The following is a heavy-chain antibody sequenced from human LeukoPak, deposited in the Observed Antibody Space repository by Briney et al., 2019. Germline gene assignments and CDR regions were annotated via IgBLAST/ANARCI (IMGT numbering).Heavy chain of an antibody. CDR1: GYTFTSYY. V-gene: IGHV1-46*01. CDR3: ARVGGEYYYDSSGYWDY. Sequence: EASVKVSCKASGYTFTSYYMHWVRQAPGQGLEWMGIINPSGGSTSYAQKFQGRVTMTRDTSTSTVYMELSSLRSEDTAVYYCARVGGEYYYDSSGYWDYWGQGTLVTVSS. D-gene: IGHD3-22*01. CDR2: INPSGGST. J-gene: IGHJ4*02.